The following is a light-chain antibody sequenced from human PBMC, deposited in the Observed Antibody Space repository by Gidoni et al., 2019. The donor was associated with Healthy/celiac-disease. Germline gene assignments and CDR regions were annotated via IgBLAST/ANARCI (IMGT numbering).Light chain of an antibody. Sequence: EIVMTKYPATLSVSPGERATLSCRASQSVSSNLAWYQQKPGQAPRLLIYGASTRATGIPARFSGIGSGTEFTLTISSLQSEDFAVYYCQQYNNWPPTFGQGTKVEIK. CDR2: GAS. J-gene: IGKJ1*01. V-gene: IGKV3-15*01. CDR1: QSVSSN. CDR3: QQYNNWPPT.